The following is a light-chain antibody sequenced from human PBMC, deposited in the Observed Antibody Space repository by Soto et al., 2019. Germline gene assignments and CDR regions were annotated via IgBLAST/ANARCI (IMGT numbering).Light chain of an antibody. CDR1: QSISNY. Sequence: DIQMTQSPSSLSASVGDRVTITCRASQSISNYLNWYQQKPGKAPNLLIYDASSLLSGVPSRFSGSGSGTDFTLTISSLQPEDFSIYCCQQSDSTPYTFGQGTKVDI. CDR3: QQSDSTPYT. V-gene: IGKV1-39*01. J-gene: IGKJ2*01. CDR2: DAS.